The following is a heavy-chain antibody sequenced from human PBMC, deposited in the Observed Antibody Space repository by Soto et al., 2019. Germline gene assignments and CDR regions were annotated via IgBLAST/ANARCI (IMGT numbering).Heavy chain of an antibody. V-gene: IGHV3-23*01. CDR3: AKDGIVGATLGYYYYGMDV. D-gene: IGHD1-26*01. Sequence: GGSLRLSCAASGFTFSSYAMSWVRQAPGKGLEWVSAISGSGGSTYYADSVKGRFTISRDNSKNTLYLQMNSLRAEDTAVYYCAKDGIVGATLGYYYYGMDVWGQGTTVTVSS. CDR2: ISGSGGST. J-gene: IGHJ6*02. CDR1: GFTFSSYA.